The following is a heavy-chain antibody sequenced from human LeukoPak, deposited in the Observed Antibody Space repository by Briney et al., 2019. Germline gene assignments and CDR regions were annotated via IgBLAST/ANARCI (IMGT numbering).Heavy chain of an antibody. D-gene: IGHD5-12*01. CDR1: GFTFSDSY. V-gene: IGHV3-11*01. Sequence: GGSLRLSCAASGFTFSDSYMTWIRQAPGKGLEWISYISTSGGTTYYADSLKGRLTISRVNAKNSLYLQMNSLRVEDTAVYYCARDFGGYEDYWGQGTLVTVSS. CDR2: ISTSGGTT. CDR3: ARDFGGYEDY. J-gene: IGHJ4*02.